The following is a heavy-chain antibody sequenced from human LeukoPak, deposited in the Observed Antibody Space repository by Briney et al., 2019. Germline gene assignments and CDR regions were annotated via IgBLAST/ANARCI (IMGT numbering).Heavy chain of an antibody. Sequence: ASVKVSCKASGYTFTSYGISWVRQAPGQGLEWMGWISAYNGNTNYAQKLQGRVTMTTDTSASTVYMELSSLRSEDTAVYYCARDYGLQRVFDYWGQGTLVTVSS. J-gene: IGHJ4*02. CDR1: GYTFTSYG. CDR3: ARDYGLQRVFDY. CDR2: ISAYNGNT. D-gene: IGHD1-1*01. V-gene: IGHV1-18*04.